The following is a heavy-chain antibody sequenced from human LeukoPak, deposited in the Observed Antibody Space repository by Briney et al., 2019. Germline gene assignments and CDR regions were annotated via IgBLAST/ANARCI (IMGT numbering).Heavy chain of an antibody. CDR1: GGSFSGYY. Sequence: SETLSLTCAVYGGSFSGYYWSWIRQPPGKGLEWIGEINHSGSTNYNPSLKSRVTISVDTSKNHFSMKLTSVTAADTAVYYCARAPWAYGNYVHAFDIWGQGRTVTVFS. J-gene: IGHJ3*02. CDR2: INHSGST. CDR3: ARAPWAYGNYVHAFDI. V-gene: IGHV4-34*01. D-gene: IGHD4-11*01.